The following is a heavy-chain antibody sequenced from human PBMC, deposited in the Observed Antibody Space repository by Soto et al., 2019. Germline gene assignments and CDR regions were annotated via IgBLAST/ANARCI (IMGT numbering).Heavy chain of an antibody. D-gene: IGHD1-26*01. CDR2: IWYDGSNK. Sequence: GGSLRLSCAASGFTFSSYGMHWVRQAPGKGLEWVAVIWYDGSNKYYADSVKGRFTISRDNSKNTLYLQMNSLRAEDTAVYYCARVTRQGGSYWGLYFGYWGQGTLVTVSS. V-gene: IGHV3-33*01. J-gene: IGHJ4*02. CDR1: GFTFSSYG. CDR3: ARVTRQGGSYWGLYFGY.